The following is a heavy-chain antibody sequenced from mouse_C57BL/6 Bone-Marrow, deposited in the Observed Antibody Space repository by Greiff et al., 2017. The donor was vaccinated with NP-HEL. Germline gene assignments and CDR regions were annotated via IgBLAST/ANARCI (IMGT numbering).Heavy chain of an antibody. D-gene: IGHD3-1*01. CDR3: ARDAGDGPDV. V-gene: IGHV7-1*01. Sequence: EVKLQESGGGLVQSGRSLRLSCATSGFTFSDFYMEWVRQAPGKGLEWIAASRNKANDYTTEYSASVKGRFIVSRDTSQSILYLQMNALRAEDTAIYYCARDAGDGPDVWGTGTTVTVSS. CDR1: GFTFSDFY. J-gene: IGHJ1*03. CDR2: SRNKANDYTT.